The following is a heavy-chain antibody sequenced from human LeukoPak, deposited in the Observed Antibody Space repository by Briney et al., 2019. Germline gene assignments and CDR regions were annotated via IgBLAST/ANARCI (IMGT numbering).Heavy chain of an antibody. CDR3: ASYNYYDSSGYPDY. D-gene: IGHD3-22*01. V-gene: IGHV3-48*01. CDR1: GFTFSSYS. J-gene: IGHJ4*02. Sequence: GGSLRLSCAVSGFTFSSYSMNWVRQAPGKGLEWVSYISSSSGTIYYADSVKGRFTVSRDNAKNSLYLQMNSLRAEDTAVYYCASYNYYDSSGYPDYWGQGTLVTVSS. CDR2: ISSSSGTI.